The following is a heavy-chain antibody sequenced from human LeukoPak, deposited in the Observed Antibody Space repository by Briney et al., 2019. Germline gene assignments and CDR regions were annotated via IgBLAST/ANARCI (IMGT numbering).Heavy chain of an antibody. CDR2: INPNSGGT. CDR3: ARGRGSGKTKVNTYYFDY. Sequence: ASVKVSCKASGYTFTGYYMHWVRQAPGQGLEWMGWINPNSGGTNYAQKFQGWVTMTRDTSISTAYMELSRLRSDDTAVYYCARGRGSGKTKVNTYYFDYRGQGTLVTVSS. V-gene: IGHV1-2*04. D-gene: IGHD6-19*01. CDR1: GYTFTGYY. J-gene: IGHJ4*02.